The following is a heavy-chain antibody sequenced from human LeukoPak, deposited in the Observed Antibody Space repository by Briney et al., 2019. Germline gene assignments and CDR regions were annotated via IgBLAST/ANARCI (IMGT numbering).Heavy chain of an antibody. CDR3: AKATGYLL. J-gene: IGHJ4*02. CDR2: ISNSDYST. V-gene: IGHV3-23*01. D-gene: IGHD1-14*01. Sequence: GGTLRLSCAASGFTFSSYGMSWVRQAPGKGLEWVSTISNSDYSTYYADSVKGRFTISRANSENTLYLQMNNLRAEDTAVYYCAKATGYLLWGQGTLVTVSS. CDR1: GFTFSSYG.